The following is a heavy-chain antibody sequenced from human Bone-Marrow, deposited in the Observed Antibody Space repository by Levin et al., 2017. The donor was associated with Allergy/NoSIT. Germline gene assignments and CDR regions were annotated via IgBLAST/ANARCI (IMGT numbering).Heavy chain of an antibody. CDR3: TTYGIGVVVLETGALSY. D-gene: IGHD3-22*01. V-gene: IGHV3-15*01. Sequence: GESLKISCAASGFTFSNAWMSWVRQAPGKGLEWVGRIKSKTDGGTTDYAAPVKGRFTISRDDSKNTLYLQMNSLKTEDTAVYYCTTYGIGVVVLETGALSYWGQGTLVTVSS. CDR1: GFTFSNAW. CDR2: IKSKTDGGTT. J-gene: IGHJ4*02.